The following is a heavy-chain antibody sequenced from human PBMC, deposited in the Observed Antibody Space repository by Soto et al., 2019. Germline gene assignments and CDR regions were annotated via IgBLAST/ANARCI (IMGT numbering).Heavy chain of an antibody. CDR1: GGSISSYY. V-gene: IGHV4-59*01. D-gene: IGHD5-12*01. CDR2: IYYSGST. J-gene: IGHJ5*02. Sequence: SETLSLTCTVSGGSISSYYWSWIRQPPGKGLEWIGYIYYSGSTNYNPSLKSRVTISVDTSKNQFSLKLSSVTAADTAVYYCARDPIGYGGWFDPWGQGTLVTVSS. CDR3: ARDPIGYGGWFDP.